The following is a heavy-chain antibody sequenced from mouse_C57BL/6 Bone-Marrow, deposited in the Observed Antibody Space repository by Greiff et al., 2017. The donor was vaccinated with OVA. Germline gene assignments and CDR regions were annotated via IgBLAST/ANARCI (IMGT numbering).Heavy chain of an antibody. CDR1: GYTFTGYW. D-gene: IGHD1-1*01. CDR3: ARRGVTTVVAHWYFDV. J-gene: IGHJ1*03. Sequence: QVQLQQSGAELMKPGASVKLSCKATGYTFTGYWIEWVKQRPGHGLEWIGEILPGSGSTNYNEKFKGKATFTADTSSNTAYMQLSSLTTEDSAIYYCARRGVTTVVAHWYFDVWGTGTTVTVSS. CDR2: ILPGSGST. V-gene: IGHV1-9*01.